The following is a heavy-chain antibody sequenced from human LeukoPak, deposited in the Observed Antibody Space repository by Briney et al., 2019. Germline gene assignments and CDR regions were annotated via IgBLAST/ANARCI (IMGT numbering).Heavy chain of an antibody. V-gene: IGHV1-18*01. CDR3: ARFGTSGYLETVFDY. CDR1: GYTFTGYG. Sequence: ASVKVSCKASGYTFTGYGISWVRQAPGQGLEWMGWISAYNGNTNHAQQLQGRVTMTTDTSTSTAYMELRSLRSDDPAVSYCARFGTSGYLETVFDYWGQGTLVTVSS. CDR2: ISAYNGNT. D-gene: IGHD3-22*01. J-gene: IGHJ4*02.